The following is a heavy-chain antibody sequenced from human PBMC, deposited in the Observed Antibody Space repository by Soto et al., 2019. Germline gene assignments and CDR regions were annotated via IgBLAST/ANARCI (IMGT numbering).Heavy chain of an antibody. CDR1: GGSISSYY. J-gene: IGHJ5*02. CDR3: ASYGSGSSPNWFDP. D-gene: IGHD3-10*01. V-gene: IGHV4-34*01. Sequence: PSETLSLTCTVSGGSISSYYWSWIRQPPGKGLEWIGEINHSGSTNYNPSLKSRVTISVDTSKNQFSLKLSSVTAADTAVYYCASYGSGSSPNWFDPWGQGTLVTVSS. CDR2: INHSGST.